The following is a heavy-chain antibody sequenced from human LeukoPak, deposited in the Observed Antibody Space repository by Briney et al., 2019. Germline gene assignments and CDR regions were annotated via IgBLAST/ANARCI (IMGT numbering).Heavy chain of an antibody. Sequence: GGSLRLSCAASGFTFSDYYMSWIRQAPGKGLEWVSYISSSGSTIYYADSVKGRFTISRDNAKNSLYLQMNSLRAEDTAVYYCARAAGRDYYDSSGPVGYWGQGTLVTVSS. CDR3: ARAAGRDYYDSSGPVGY. D-gene: IGHD3-22*01. CDR2: ISSSGSTI. V-gene: IGHV3-11*01. J-gene: IGHJ4*02. CDR1: GFTFSDYY.